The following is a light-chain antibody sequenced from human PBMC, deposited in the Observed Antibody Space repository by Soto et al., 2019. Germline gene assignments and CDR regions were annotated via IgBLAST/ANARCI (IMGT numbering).Light chain of an antibody. CDR1: QSVSSD. V-gene: IGKV3-15*01. Sequence: EIVMTQSPAAVSVSPGERATLSCRASQSVSSDLAWYQQKPGQAPSLLIYGASTRATGTPARFSGSGSGTEFTLTISSLQSEDFAVYYCQQYIRWTLTFGGGTKVDIK. J-gene: IGKJ4*01. CDR2: GAS. CDR3: QQYIRWTLT.